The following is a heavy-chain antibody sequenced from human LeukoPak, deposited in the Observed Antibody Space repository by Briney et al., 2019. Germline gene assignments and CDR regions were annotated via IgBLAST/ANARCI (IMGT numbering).Heavy chain of an antibody. CDR2: IDPSGGST. Sequence: ASVKVSCKASGYTFTSYYMHWVRQAPGQGLEWMGRIDPSGGSTPYAQKFQGRLIMTRDMSTNTVEMELSSLRSEDTAVYYCVRNAASGFDYWGQGTLVIVSS. CDR3: VRNAASGFDY. CDR1: GYTFTSYY. J-gene: IGHJ4*02. V-gene: IGHV1-46*01.